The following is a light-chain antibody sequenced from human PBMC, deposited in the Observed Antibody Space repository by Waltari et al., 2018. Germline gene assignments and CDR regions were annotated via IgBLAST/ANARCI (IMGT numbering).Light chain of an antibody. V-gene: IGLV1-47*01. J-gene: IGLJ3*02. CDR1: SSHIGGHS. CDR3: AAWDDSLSAWM. CDR2: RTD. Sequence: QSVMPQSPSASGTPGQRITISCSGNSSHIGGHSVYWYQQFSGTAPKLLIYRTDERPSGVPDRFSGSKSGTSASLAISGLRSEDEADYYCAAWDDSLSAWMFGGGTKLTVL.